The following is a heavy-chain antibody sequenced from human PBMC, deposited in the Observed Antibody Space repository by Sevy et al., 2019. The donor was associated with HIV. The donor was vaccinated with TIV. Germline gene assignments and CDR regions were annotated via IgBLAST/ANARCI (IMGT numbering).Heavy chain of an antibody. D-gene: IGHD2-15*01. CDR2: INPNSGGT. CDR1: GYTFTGYY. J-gene: IGHJ4*02. CDR3: ARVSPSVVAATPEFDY. Sequence: ASVKVSCKASGYTFTGYYMHWVRQAPGQGLEWMGWINPNSGGTNYAQTFQGRVTMTRDTSISTAYMELSRLRSDDTAVYYCARVSPSVVAATPEFDYWGQGTLVTVSS. V-gene: IGHV1-2*02.